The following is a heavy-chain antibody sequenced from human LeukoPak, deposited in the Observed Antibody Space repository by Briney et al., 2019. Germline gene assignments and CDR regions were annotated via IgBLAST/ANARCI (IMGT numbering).Heavy chain of an antibody. D-gene: IGHD6-19*01. CDR2: ISGSGGST. V-gene: IGHV3-23*01. CDR1: GFTFSSYA. CDR3: AKRFGGSSGWDVDY. J-gene: IGHJ4*02. Sequence: PGGSLRLSCAASGFTFSSYAMSWVRQAPGKGLEWVSAISGSGGSTYYADSVKGRFTISRDNSKNTLYLQMNSLRAEDTAVYYCAKRFGGSSGWDVDYWGQGTLVTVSS.